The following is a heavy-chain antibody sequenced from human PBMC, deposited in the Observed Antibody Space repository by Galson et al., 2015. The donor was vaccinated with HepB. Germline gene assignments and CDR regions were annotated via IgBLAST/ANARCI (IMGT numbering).Heavy chain of an antibody. D-gene: IGHD4-17*01. J-gene: IGHJ2*01. V-gene: IGHV3-23*01. CDR1: GFTFSNYA. Sequence: SLRLSCAASGFTFSNYAMSWVRQAPGKGLEWVSTIGGDSSSTDSANSVKGRFTITRDNSKKTLSLQMNSLRAEDTAVYYCARDGHYVKYVPLSRYFDLWGRADPVTVSS. CDR2: IGGDSSST. CDR3: ARDGHYVKYVPLSRYFDL.